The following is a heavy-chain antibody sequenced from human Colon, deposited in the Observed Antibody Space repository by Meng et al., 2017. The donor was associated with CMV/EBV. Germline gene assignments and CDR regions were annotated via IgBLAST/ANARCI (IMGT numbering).Heavy chain of an antibody. D-gene: IGHD3-10*01. CDR2: IYNSGST. CDR3: ARGVLNFFDY. V-gene: IGHV4-39*07. J-gene: IGHJ4*02. CDR1: GGPVPTNSYF. Sequence: GPGMEKPSEPPSLACSVSGGPVPTNSYFWAWIRQPPGKGLEYIGSIYNSGSTYYNASLKSRVTMSVDTSKNQFSLKLSSVTAADTAKYYCARGVLNFFDYWGQGTLVTVSS.